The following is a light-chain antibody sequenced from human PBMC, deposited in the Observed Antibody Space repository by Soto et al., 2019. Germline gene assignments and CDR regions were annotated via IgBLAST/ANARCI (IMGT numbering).Light chain of an antibody. CDR3: CSYTTSNTRQIV. CDR1: SSDVGGYNY. Sequence: QSALTQPASVSGSPGQSITISCTGTSSDVGGYNYVSWYQQHPGKAHKFMIYDVSNRPSEVSNRFSGSKSGNTASLTISGLQAEDEADYYCCSYTTSNTRQIVFGTGTKVTVL. CDR2: DVS. J-gene: IGLJ1*01. V-gene: IGLV2-14*01.